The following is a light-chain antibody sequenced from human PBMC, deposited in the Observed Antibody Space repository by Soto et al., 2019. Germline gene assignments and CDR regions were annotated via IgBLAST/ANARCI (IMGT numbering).Light chain of an antibody. CDR3: TSYTSSVTLV. V-gene: IGLV2-14*01. J-gene: IGLJ2*01. Sequence: QSALTQPASVSGSPGQSITISCTGTSNDVGGYNYVSWYQHHPGKAPKLMIYEVTNRPSGVSNRFSGSKSGNTASLTISGLQAEDEADYYCTSYTSSVTLVFGGGTQVTVL. CDR2: EVT. CDR1: SNDVGGYNY.